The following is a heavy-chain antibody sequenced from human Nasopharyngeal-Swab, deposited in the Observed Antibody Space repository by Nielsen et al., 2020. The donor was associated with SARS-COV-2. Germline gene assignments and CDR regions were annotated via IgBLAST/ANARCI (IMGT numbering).Heavy chain of an antibody. CDR1: GGTFSSYA. CDR3: AREGENLLVPAAMVVWDYYYYGMDV. CDR2: IIPIFGTA. V-gene: IGHV1-69*05. Sequence: SVKVSCKASGGTFSSYAISWVRQAPGQGLEWMGGIIPIFGTANYAQKLQGRVTMTTDTSTSTAYMELRSLRSDDTAVYYCAREGENLLVPAAMVVWDYYYYGMDVWGQGTTVTVSS. J-gene: IGHJ6*02. D-gene: IGHD2-2*01.